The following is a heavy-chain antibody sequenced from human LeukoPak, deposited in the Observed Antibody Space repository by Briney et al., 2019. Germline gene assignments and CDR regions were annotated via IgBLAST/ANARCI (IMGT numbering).Heavy chain of an antibody. J-gene: IGHJ4*02. CDR1: GGSFRGYY. CDR3: ARGDILTGYSY. Sequence: SETLSLTCAVYGGSFRGYYWGWIRQPPGKGLEWIGEINHRGSTKYNPSLKSRVTISVDTSKNQFSLNLRSATAADTAVYYCARGDILTGYSYWGQGTLVTVSS. D-gene: IGHD3-9*01. CDR2: INHRGST. V-gene: IGHV4-34*01.